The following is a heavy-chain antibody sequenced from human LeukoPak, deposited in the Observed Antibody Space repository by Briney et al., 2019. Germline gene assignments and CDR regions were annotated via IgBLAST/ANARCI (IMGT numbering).Heavy chain of an antibody. Sequence: SETLSLTCTVSGGSISSGGYYWSWIRQHPGKGLEWIGYIYYSGSTYYNPSLKSRVTISVDTSKNQFSLKLSSVTAADTAVYYCARRYSSSCFDYWGQGTLVTVSS. J-gene: IGHJ4*02. CDR3: ARRYSSSCFDY. V-gene: IGHV4-31*03. CDR1: GGSISSGGYY. CDR2: IYYSGST. D-gene: IGHD6-13*01.